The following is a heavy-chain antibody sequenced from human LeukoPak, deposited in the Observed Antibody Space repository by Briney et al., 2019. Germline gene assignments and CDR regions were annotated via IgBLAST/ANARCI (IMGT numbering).Heavy chain of an antibody. J-gene: IGHJ4*02. Sequence: VGPVKVSCKASGYTFTSYDTNWVRQATGQGLEWMGWMNPNSGNTGYAQKFQGRVTMTRNTSISTAYMELSSLRSEDTAVYYCARGSPDYGGKGGDYWGQGTLVTVSS. CDR2: MNPNSGNT. CDR3: ARGSPDYGGKGGDY. V-gene: IGHV1-8*01. CDR1: GYTFTSYD. D-gene: IGHD4-23*01.